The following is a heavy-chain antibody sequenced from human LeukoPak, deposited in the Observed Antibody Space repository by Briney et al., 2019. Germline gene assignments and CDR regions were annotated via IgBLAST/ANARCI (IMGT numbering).Heavy chain of an antibody. D-gene: IGHD3-16*01. CDR3: ARTQGSRGD. CDR2: ISSSGSTI. V-gene: IGHV3-48*02. CDR1: GFTFSCCS. J-gene: IGHJ4*02. Sequence: RGSLRLSCAASGFTFSCCSMNWVRQAPGKGLEWVSYISSSGSTIYYADSVKGRFTISRDNAKNSLFLQMNSLRDDDTAVYYCARTQGSRGDWGQGTLVTVSS.